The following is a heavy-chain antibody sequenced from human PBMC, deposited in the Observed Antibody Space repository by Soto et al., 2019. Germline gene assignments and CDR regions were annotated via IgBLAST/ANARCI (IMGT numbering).Heavy chain of an antibody. V-gene: IGHV6-1*01. CDR3: ARGQQLEHYYYYGMDV. CDR1: GDSVSSNSAA. D-gene: IGHD6-13*01. J-gene: IGHJ6*02. CDR2: TYYRSKWYN. Sequence: SETLSLTCAISGDSVSSNSAAWNWIRQSPSRGLEWLGRTYYRSKWYNDYAVSVRSRITINPDTSKNQFSLQLNSVTPEDTAVYYCARGQQLEHYYYYGMDVWGQGTTVTVSS.